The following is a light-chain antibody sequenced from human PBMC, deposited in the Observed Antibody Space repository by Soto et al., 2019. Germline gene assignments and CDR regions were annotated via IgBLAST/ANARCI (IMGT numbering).Light chain of an antibody. V-gene: IGKV3-20*01. Sequence: EIVLTQSPGTLSLSPGDRATLSCRASQSVNSGYLAWYQQKLGQAPRLLIYGGSIRATGVPDRFSGSGSGTDFTLTISTLEPEDSAVYLYHCKKEHNSPMYTFGQGTKLEIK. CDR1: QSVNSGY. J-gene: IGKJ2*01. CDR2: GGS. CDR3: HCKKEHNSPMYT.